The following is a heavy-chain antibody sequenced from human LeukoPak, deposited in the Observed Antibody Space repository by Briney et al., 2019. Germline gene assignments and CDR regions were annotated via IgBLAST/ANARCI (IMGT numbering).Heavy chain of an antibody. J-gene: IGHJ4*02. CDR2: INTYNGNT. CDR3: ARGRGTYYYDSSGYEN. D-gene: IGHD3-22*01. Sequence: GASVKVSCKSSGYMFNNYAISWVRQAPGQGLEWMGWINTYNGNTNYAQKLQGRVTMTRDTSTSTAYMELSSLRSEDTAVYYCARGRGTYYYDSSGYENWGQGTLVTVSS. CDR1: GYMFNNYA. V-gene: IGHV1-18*01.